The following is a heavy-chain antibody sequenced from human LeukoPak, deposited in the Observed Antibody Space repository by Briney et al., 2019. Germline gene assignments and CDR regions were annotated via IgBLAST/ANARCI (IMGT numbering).Heavy chain of an antibody. V-gene: IGHV3-23*01. Sequence: PGGSLRLSCAASGFTVSSNYMSWVRQAPGKGLEWVSAISGSGGSTYYADSVKGRFTISRDNSKNTLYLQMNSLRAEDTAVYYCATVLSLAARVDDYLGQGTLVTVSS. CDR3: ATVLSLAARVDDY. D-gene: IGHD6-6*01. CDR1: GFTVSSNY. J-gene: IGHJ4*02. CDR2: ISGSGGST.